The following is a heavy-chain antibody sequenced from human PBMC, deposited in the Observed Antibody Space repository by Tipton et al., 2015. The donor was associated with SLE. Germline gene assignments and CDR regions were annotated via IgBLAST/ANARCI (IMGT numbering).Heavy chain of an antibody. D-gene: IGHD3-10*01. CDR3: AKDLKYGSGTYFNYYYGIDV. V-gene: IGHV3-23*01. CDR1: GFTFSSYA. J-gene: IGHJ6*02. CDR2: ISGGGDST. Sequence: SLRLSCAASGFTFSSYAMSWVRQAPGKGLEWVSAISGGGDSTYYADSVKGRFTISSDKSRNTLFLQMNSLRAEDTAVYYCAKDLKYGSGTYFNYYYGIDVWGQGTTVTVSS.